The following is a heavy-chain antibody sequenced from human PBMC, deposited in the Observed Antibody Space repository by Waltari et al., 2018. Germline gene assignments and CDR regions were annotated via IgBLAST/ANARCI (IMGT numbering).Heavy chain of an antibody. CDR1: GYSISSGYY. D-gene: IGHD1-26*01. J-gene: IGHJ4*02. CDR2: IYHSGST. CDR3: ARGQFRGVGATIPYFDY. V-gene: IGHV4-38-2*01. Sequence: QVQLQESGPGLVKPSETLSLTCAVSGYSISSGYYWGWLRQPPGKGLEWIGSIYHSGSTYYNPSLKSRVTISVDTSKNQFSLKLSSVTAADTAVYYCARGQFRGVGATIPYFDYWGQGTLVTVSS.